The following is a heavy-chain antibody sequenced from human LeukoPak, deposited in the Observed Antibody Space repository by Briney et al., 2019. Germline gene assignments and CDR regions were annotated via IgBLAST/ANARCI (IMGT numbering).Heavy chain of an antibody. CDR3: ARDDPYFFDY. CDR2: IKQDGSEK. Sequence: PGGSLRLSCAVSGFTFSRYWMSWARQAPGKGLEWVAKIKQDGSEKYYVDSVKGRFTISGDNAKNSLFLQMDSLRVEDTAVYFCARDDPYFFDYWGQGTLVTVSS. CDR1: GFTFSRYW. D-gene: IGHD3-9*01. V-gene: IGHV3-7*01. J-gene: IGHJ4*02.